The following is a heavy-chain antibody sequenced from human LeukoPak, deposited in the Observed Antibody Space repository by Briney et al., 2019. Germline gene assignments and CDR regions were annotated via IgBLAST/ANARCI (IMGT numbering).Heavy chain of an antibody. V-gene: IGHV3-48*04. CDR2: ISSSSTI. CDR1: GFTFSSYS. D-gene: IGHD6-19*01. CDR3: AREGGGWSSNDAFDI. J-gene: IGHJ3*02. Sequence: GGSLRLSCAASGFTFSSYSMNWVRQAPGKGLEWVSYISSSSTIYYADSVKGRFTISRDNAKNSLYLQMSSLRAEDTAVYYCAREGGGWSSNDAFDIWGQGTMVTVSS.